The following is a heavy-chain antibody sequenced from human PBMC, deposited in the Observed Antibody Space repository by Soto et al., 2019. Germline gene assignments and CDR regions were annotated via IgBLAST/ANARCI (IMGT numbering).Heavy chain of an antibody. CDR2: ISGGAGST. D-gene: IGHD3-3*01. Sequence: HPGGSLRLSCAASGFTFSSYAMSWVRQAPGKGLEWVSVISGGAGSTYSADSVKGRFTISRDNSKNTLYLQMNSLRAEDSAVYYCAKVRTNFWSGYYSLAQDYWGQGTLVT. V-gene: IGHV3-23*01. J-gene: IGHJ4*02. CDR3: AKVRTNFWSGYYSLAQDY. CDR1: GFTFSSYA.